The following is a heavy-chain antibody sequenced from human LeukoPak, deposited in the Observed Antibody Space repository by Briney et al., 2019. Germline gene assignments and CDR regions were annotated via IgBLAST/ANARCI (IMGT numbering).Heavy chain of an antibody. CDR2: ISGSGGST. J-gene: IGHJ6*02. CDR1: GFTFSSYA. Sequence: GGSLRLSCAASGFTFSSYAMHWVRQAPGKGLEWVSAISGSGGSTYYADSVKGRFTISRDNSKNTLYLQMNSLRAEDTAVYYCAKDGARGRYYYYGMDVWGQGTTVTVSS. V-gene: IGHV3-23*01. CDR3: AKDGARGRYYYYGMDV.